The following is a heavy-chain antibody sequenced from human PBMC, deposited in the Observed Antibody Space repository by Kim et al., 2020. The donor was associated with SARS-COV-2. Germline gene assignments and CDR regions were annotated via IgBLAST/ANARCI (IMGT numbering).Heavy chain of an antibody. CDR3: ARQVGGWADT. D-gene: IGHD1-26*01. V-gene: IGHV4-39*01. J-gene: IGHJ5*02. CDR2: ISYSGQT. Sequence: SETLSLTCSVSGVSISGTYFFWGWIRQAPGKGLEWIGSISYSGQTYYSPTLKSRVTISVDMSKNHFSLDVNALTAADTAVYYCARQVGGWADTWGQGTLV. CDR1: GVSISGTYFF.